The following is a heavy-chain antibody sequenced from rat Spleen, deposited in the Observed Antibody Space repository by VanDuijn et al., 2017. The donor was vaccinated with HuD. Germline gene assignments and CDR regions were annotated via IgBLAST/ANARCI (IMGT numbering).Heavy chain of an antibody. Sequence: EVQLVESGGGLVQPGRSLTLSCAASGFTFSDYYMSWVRQAPTRGLEWVASIKYEGDSIYYRDSVKGRFTISRDNAKSSLYLQMDSLRSEDTATYYCTRDRILRSTVFDYWGQGVMVTVSS. D-gene: IGHD1-6*01. V-gene: IGHV5-20*01. CDR2: IKYEGDSI. CDR3: TRDRILRSTVFDY. CDR1: GFTFSDYY. J-gene: IGHJ2*01.